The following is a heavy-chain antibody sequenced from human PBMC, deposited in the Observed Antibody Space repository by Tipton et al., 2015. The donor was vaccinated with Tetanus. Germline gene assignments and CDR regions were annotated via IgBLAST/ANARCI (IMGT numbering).Heavy chain of an antibody. CDR2: IYSGGST. V-gene: IGHV3-53*01. J-gene: IGHJ6*02. Sequence: SLRLSCAASGFTVSSNYMSWVRQAPGKGLEWVSVIYSGGSTYYADSVKGRFTISRDNSKNTLYLQMNSLRAEDTAVYYCASLPPPRGYYYGMDVWGQGTTVTVSS. CDR1: GFTVSSNY. CDR3: ASLPPPRGYYYGMDV.